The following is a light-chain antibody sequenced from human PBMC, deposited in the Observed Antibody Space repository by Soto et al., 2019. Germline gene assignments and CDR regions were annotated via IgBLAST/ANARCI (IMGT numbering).Light chain of an antibody. CDR3: SSYAGSNNFV. J-gene: IGLJ1*01. CDR1: SSDVGGYKY. Sequence: QSVLTQPPSASGSPGQSVTISCTGTSSDVGGYKYVSWYQQHPGKAPKLMIYEVSKRPSGVPDRFSGSKSDNTASLTVSGLQAEDEAYYYCSSYAGSNNFVFGTGTKLTVL. V-gene: IGLV2-8*01. CDR2: EVS.